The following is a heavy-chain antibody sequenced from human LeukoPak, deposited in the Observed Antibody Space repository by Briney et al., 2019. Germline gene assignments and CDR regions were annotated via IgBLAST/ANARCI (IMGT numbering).Heavy chain of an antibody. CDR3: AKGRWSATTASYYLDF. V-gene: IGHV1-3*01. J-gene: IGHJ4*02. D-gene: IGHD2-21*02. CDR2: INAGNGNT. Sequence: ASVTVSCRASGYIFTDYAILWVRQAPGQRLEWLGWINAGNGNTKYSQNFQGRVTLTGDTSATTASMEMNSLRSEDTALYYCAKGRWSATTASYYLDFWGLGTLVTVSS. CDR1: GYIFTDYA.